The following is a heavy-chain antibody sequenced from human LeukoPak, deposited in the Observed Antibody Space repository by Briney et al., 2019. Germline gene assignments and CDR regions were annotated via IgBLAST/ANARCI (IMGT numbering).Heavy chain of an antibody. V-gene: IGHV4-59*01. Sequence: SETLSLTCTVSGGSISDYYWSWIRQPPGKGLEWIGYIYYSGSTNYNPSLKSRVTISLDTSKNQFSLKLSSVTAADTAVHYCARGYCSGGSCHFDHWGQGSLVTVSS. CDR1: GGSISDYY. D-gene: IGHD2-15*01. CDR2: IYYSGST. J-gene: IGHJ4*02. CDR3: ARGYCSGGSCHFDH.